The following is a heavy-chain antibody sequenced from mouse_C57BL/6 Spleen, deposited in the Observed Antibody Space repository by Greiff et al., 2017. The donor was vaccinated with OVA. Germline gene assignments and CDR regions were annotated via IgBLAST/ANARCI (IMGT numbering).Heavy chain of an antibody. CDR3: VITGSIYDN. CDR2: INPGSGGT. Sequence: QVQLKESGAELVRPGTSVKVSCKASGYAFTNYLIEWVKQRPGQGLEWIGVINPGSGGTNYNEKFKGKATLTADKSSSTAYMQLSSLTSEDSAVYFCVITGSIYDNWGQGTTLTVSS. CDR1: GYAFTNYL. V-gene: IGHV1-54*01. D-gene: IGHD1-1*01. J-gene: IGHJ2*01.